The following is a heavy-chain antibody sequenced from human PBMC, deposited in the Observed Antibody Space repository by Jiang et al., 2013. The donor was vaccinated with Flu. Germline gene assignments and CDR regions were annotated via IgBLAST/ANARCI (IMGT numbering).Heavy chain of an antibody. CDR2: IYHSGST. D-gene: IGHD2-15*01. J-gene: IGHJ5*02. V-gene: IGHV4-38-2*02. CDR1: GYSISSGYY. Sequence: TLSLTCTVSGYSISSGYYWGWIRQPPGKGLEWIGSIYHSGSTYYNPSLKSRVTISVDTSKNQFSLKLSSVTAADTAVYYCARVGGGGILGQSYWFDPWGQGTLVTVSS. CDR3: ARVGGGGILGQSYWFDP.